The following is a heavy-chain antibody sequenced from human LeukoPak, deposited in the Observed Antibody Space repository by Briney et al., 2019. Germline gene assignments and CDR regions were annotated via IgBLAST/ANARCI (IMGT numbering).Heavy chain of an antibody. Sequence: SVKVSCKASGGTFSSYAISWVRQAPGQGLEWMGRIIPILGIANYAQKFQGRVTITADKSTSTAYMELSSLRSEETAVYYCAVSVTVAGTIFDYWGQGTLVTVSS. V-gene: IGHV1-69*04. J-gene: IGHJ4*02. CDR1: GGTFSSYA. D-gene: IGHD6-19*01. CDR2: IIPILGIA. CDR3: AVSVTVAGTIFDY.